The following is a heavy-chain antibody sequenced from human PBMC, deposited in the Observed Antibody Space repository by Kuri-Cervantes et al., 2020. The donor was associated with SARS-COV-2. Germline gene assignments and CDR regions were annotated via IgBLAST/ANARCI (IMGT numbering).Heavy chain of an antibody. Sequence: GESLKISCAASGFSFSNFSMNWVRQAPGKGLEWVSSIGSRSSYIYYAESVKGRFTISRDNAKNSVFLEMSGLGDEDTAVYYCAREWGLLQYFFDSWGQGTLVTVSS. J-gene: IGHJ4*02. CDR3: AREWGLLQYFFDS. V-gene: IGHV3-21*06. CDR2: IGSRSSYI. D-gene: IGHD1-26*01. CDR1: GFSFSNFS.